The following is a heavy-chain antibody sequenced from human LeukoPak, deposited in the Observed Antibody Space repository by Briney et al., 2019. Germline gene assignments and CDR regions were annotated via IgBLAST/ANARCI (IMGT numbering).Heavy chain of an antibody. CDR3: ARSLRFLWYYGMDV. CDR2: INHSGST. J-gene: IGHJ6*02. D-gene: IGHD3-3*01. V-gene: IGHV4-34*01. CDR1: GGSFSGYY. Sequence: SETLSLTCAVYGGSFSGYYWSWIRQPPGKGVEWIGEINHSGSTNYNPSLKSRVTISVDTSKNQFSLKLSSVTAADTAVYYCARSLRFLWYYGMDVWGQGTTVTVSS.